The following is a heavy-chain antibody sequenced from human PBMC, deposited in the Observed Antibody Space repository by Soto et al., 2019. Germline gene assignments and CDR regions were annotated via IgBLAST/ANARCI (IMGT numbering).Heavy chain of an antibody. Sequence: GGSLRLSCAASGFTFSSYAMSWVRQAPGKGLEWVSAISGSGGSTYYADSVKGRFTISRDNSKNTLYLQMNSLRAEDTAVYYCAKNGYCTNGVCYIDWFDPWGQGTLVTVSS. V-gene: IGHV3-23*01. D-gene: IGHD2-8*01. CDR1: GFTFSSYA. CDR2: ISGSGGST. J-gene: IGHJ5*02. CDR3: AKNGYCTNGVCYIDWFDP.